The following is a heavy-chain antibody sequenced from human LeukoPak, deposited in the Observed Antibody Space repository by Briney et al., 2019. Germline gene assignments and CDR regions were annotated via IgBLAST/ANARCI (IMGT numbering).Heavy chain of an antibody. CDR1: GGTFSSYA. CDR2: IIPIFGTA. Sequence: GASVKVSCKASGGTFSSYAISWVLQAPGQGLEWMGRIIPIFGTANYAQKFQGRVTITTDESTSTAYMELSSLRSEDTAVYYCARTGYTAMAPVSDDYWGQGTLVTVSS. CDR3: ARTGYTAMAPVSDDY. D-gene: IGHD5-18*01. V-gene: IGHV1-69*05. J-gene: IGHJ4*02.